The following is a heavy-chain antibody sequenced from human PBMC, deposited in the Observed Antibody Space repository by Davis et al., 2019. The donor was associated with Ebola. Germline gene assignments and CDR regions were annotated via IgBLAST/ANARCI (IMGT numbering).Heavy chain of an antibody. J-gene: IGHJ4*02. CDR3: ARYLDWLGFDY. Sequence: MPSETLSLTCAVSGGSISSGGYSWGWIRQPPGKGLEWIGYIYHSGTTYYNPSLKSRVTISVDKSKNQFSLKLSSVTAADTAVYYCARYLDWLGFDYWGQGTLVTVSS. V-gene: IGHV4-30-2*01. D-gene: IGHD3-9*01. CDR2: IYHSGTT. CDR1: GGSISSGGYS.